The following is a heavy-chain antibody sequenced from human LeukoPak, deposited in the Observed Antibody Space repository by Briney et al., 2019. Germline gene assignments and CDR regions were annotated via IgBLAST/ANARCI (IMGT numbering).Heavy chain of an antibody. D-gene: IGHD5-18*01. V-gene: IGHV3-53*01. J-gene: IGHJ4*02. CDR3: ARDGLHTAHFDY. CDR1: GFTVSSNS. CDR2: LYSGGGT. Sequence: GGSLRLSCAVSGFTVSSNSMSWVRQAPGKGLEWVSILYSGGGTDYADSVKGRFTISRDNAGNSLYLQMNSLRDEDTAVYYCARDGLHTAHFDYWGQGTLVTVSS.